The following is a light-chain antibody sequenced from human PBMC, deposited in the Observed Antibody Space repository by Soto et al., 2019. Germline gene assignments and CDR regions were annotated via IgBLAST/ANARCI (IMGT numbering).Light chain of an antibody. CDR2: GTF. CDR1: QSVSRY. Sequence: EIPMTQSPSSLSASVGDKVTISCRASQSVSRYLNWYQQKPGKAPKLLIYGTFTLQDGVPSRFSGSGFGTDFTLPISSLQPDDFATYYCQQSHSTPRTFGQGTQVEIK. J-gene: IGKJ1*01. CDR3: QQSHSTPRT. V-gene: IGKV1-39*01.